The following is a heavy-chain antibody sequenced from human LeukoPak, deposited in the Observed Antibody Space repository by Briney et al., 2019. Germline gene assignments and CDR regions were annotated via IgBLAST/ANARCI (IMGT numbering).Heavy chain of an antibody. CDR3: ARHMGGNYRIQNAFDI. CDR2: IYFSGST. J-gene: IGHJ3*02. CDR1: SVSISSTSYY. Sequence: SETLSLSCSVSSVSISSTSYYWGWIRQAPGKGLEWIGSIYFSGSTYYNSSLKSRLTISVDTSKNQFSLKLSSVTAADTAVYYCARHMGGNYRIQNAFDIWGQGTMVTVSS. V-gene: IGHV4-39*01. D-gene: IGHD1-7*01.